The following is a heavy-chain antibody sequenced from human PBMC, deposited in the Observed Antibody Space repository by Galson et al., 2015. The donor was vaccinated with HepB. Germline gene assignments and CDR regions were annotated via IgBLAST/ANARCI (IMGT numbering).Heavy chain of an antibody. V-gene: IGHV1-18*01. CDR3: ARDWGGSYQYCFDF. CDR2: ISGYNGNT. J-gene: IGHJ4*02. CDR1: GYSFTSHG. D-gene: IGHD1-26*01. Sequence: SVKVSCKASGYSFTSHGISWVRQAPGQGLEWMGWISGYNGNTNYAQKLQGRVTMTTDTSTSTAYMELRSLKSDDTAVYYCARDWGGSYQYCFDFWGQGALVTVSS.